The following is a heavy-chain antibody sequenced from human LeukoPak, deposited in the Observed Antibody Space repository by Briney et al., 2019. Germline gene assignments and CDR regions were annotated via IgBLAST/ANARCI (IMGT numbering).Heavy chain of an antibody. CDR2: INPNSGGT. CDR3: ARVRMSTGLDY. V-gene: IGHV1-2*06. D-gene: IGHD2-15*01. Sequence: ASVRVSCKASGYTFTGYYMHWVRQAPGQGLEWMGRINPNSGGTNYAQKFQGRVTMTRDTSISTAYMELSRLRSDDTAVYYCARVRMSTGLDYWGQGTLVTVSS. J-gene: IGHJ4*02. CDR1: GYTFTGYY.